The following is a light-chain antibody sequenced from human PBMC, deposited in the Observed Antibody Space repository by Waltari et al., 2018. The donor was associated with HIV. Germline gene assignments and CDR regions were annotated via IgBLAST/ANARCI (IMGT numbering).Light chain of an antibody. CDR1: QSLLHSNGYNF. V-gene: IGKV2-28*01. CDR3: LQARQTPWT. J-gene: IGKJ1*01. CDR2: MAS. Sequence: PASMSCNSSQSLLHSNGYNFLDWYFQRPGQSPQLLIYMASYRASGVPDRISGSGSGTNFTLRIGRVATEDVGVYYCLQARQTPWTFGQGTKVEI.